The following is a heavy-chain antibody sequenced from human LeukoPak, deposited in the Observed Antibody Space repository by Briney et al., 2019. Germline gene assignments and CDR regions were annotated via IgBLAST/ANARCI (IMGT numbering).Heavy chain of an antibody. J-gene: IGHJ4*02. CDR2: INPNSGGT. CDR1: GYTFTGHY. CDR3: ARIVVIGQYDIDY. Sequence: ASVKVSCKASGYTFTGHYMHWVRQAPGQGLEWMGRINPNSGGTNYAQKFQGRVTMTRDTSISTAYMELSRLRSDDTAVYYCARIVVIGQYDIDYWGQGTLVTVSS. V-gene: IGHV1-2*06. D-gene: IGHD3-22*01.